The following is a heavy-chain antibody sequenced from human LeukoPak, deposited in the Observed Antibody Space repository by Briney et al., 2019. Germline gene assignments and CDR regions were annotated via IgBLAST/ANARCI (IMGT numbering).Heavy chain of an antibody. D-gene: IGHD3-3*01. Sequence: ASVKPSCKASGVTFSSYAISWVRQAPGHGLGWRGGISPIFGTANHAKKFPGRVTITADESTSTAYMELSSLRSEDTAVYYCARPGFLDSYDFWSGRMPLYYYYYMDVWGKGTTVTVSS. J-gene: IGHJ6*03. CDR1: GVTFSSYA. CDR2: ISPIFGTA. V-gene: IGHV1-69*13. CDR3: ARPGFLDSYDFWSGRMPLYYYYYMDV.